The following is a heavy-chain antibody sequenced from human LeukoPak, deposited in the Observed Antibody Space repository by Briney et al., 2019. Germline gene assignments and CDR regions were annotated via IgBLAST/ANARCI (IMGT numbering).Heavy chain of an antibody. Sequence: GGSLRLSCAASGFTFDDYAMHWFRQAPGKGLEWVSGISWNSGSIGYADSVKGRFTISRDNAKNSLYLQMNSLRAEDTALYYCAKDCGYSYGTYYYYYGMDVWGQGTTVTVSS. CDR2: ISWNSGSI. V-gene: IGHV3-9*01. CDR3: AKDCGYSYGTYYYYYGMDV. CDR1: GFTFDDYA. J-gene: IGHJ6*02. D-gene: IGHD5-18*01.